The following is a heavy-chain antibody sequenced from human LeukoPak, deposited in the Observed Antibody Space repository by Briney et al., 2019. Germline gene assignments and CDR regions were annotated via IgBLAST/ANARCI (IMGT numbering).Heavy chain of an antibody. V-gene: IGHV3-7*01. CDR1: GFTFNSYA. CDR3: ARGGQKGSWFDP. D-gene: IGHD3-10*01. CDR2: IKQDGSEK. Sequence: PGGSLRLSCAVSGFTFNSYAINWVSQAPGKGLEWVANIKQDGSEKYYVDSVKGRFTISRDNAKNSLYLQMNSLRAEDTAVYYCARGGQKGSWFDPWGQGTLVTVSS. J-gene: IGHJ5*02.